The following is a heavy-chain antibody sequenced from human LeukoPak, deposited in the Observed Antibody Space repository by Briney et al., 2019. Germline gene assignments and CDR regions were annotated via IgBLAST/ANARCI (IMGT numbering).Heavy chain of an antibody. CDR2: IYYSEST. CDR3: ARILPAAQDAFDF. V-gene: IGHV4-59*01. D-gene: IGHD2-2*01. CDR1: GGSISGYY. J-gene: IGHJ3*01. Sequence: SETLSLTCTVSGGSISGYYWSWIRQPPGKGLQWIGYIYYSESTNYNPSLKSRVTISADTSKNQFSLKLSSVTAADTAVYYCARILPAAQDAFDFWGQGTMVTVSS.